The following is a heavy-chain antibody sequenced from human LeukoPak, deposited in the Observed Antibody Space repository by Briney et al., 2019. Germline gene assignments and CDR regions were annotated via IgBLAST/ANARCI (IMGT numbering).Heavy chain of an antibody. J-gene: IGHJ4*02. CDR1: GFTFSSYS. CDR2: ISSSSSTI. D-gene: IGHD3-9*01. V-gene: IGHV3-48*01. Sequence: QPGGSLRLSCAASGFTFSSYSMNWVRQAPGKGLEWVSYISSSSSTIYYADSVKGRFTISRDNAKNSLYLQMNGLRAEDTAVYYCAREGHYDILTGYSYYFDYWGQGTLVTVSS. CDR3: AREGHYDILTGYSYYFDY.